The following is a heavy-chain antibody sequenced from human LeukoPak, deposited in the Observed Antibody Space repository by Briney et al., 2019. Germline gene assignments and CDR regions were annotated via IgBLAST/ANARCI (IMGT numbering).Heavy chain of an antibody. Sequence: SQTLSLTCAISGDSVSSNSAAWNWIRQSPSRGLEWLGRTYYRSKWYNDYAVSVKSRITINPDTSKNQFSLQLNSVTPEDTAVYYCARDPRGCSGGSRYYGIFDYWGQGTLVTVSS. CDR1: GDSVSSNSAA. V-gene: IGHV6-1*01. CDR3: ARDPRGCSGGSRYYGIFDY. D-gene: IGHD2-15*01. J-gene: IGHJ4*02. CDR2: TYYRSKWYN.